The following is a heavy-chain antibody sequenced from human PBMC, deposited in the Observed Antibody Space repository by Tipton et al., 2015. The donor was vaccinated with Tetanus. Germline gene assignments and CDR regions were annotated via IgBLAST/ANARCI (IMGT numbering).Heavy chain of an antibody. Sequence: QVQLVQSGPEVKKPGASVKVSCKASGYTFTSYGISWVRQAPGQGLEWMGWISAYNGNTNYAQKLQGRVTMTTDTSTSTAYMELRSRRSDDTAVYDCARTLRSYYYYYGMDVWGQGTTVTVSS. V-gene: IGHV1-18*01. CDR2: ISAYNGNT. D-gene: IGHD2-15*01. CDR3: ARTLRSYYYYYGMDV. J-gene: IGHJ6*02. CDR1: GYTFTSYG.